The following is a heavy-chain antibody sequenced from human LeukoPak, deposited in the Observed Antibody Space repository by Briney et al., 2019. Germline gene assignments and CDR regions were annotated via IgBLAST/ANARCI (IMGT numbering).Heavy chain of an antibody. CDR3: ARVGDWSALTLTWFDP. V-gene: IGHV4-59*11. D-gene: IGHD3/OR15-3a*01. J-gene: IGHJ5*02. CDR2: IHYNGST. CDR1: RGSIRSHY. Sequence: PSETLSLTCTVSRGSIRSHYWSRIRQPPGKGLQWIGYIHYNGSTNYSPSLKSRVTISLDTSKNHFSLKVRAVTAADTAVYYCARVGDWSALTLTWFDPWGQGTLVTVSS.